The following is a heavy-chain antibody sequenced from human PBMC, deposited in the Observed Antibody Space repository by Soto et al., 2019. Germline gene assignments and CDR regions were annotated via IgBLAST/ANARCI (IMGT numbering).Heavy chain of an antibody. Sequence: SVKVSCKDSGGTFNNYPITWVRQAPGEGLEWMGGSIPIFGTANYAQKFQGRVTITADESTSTAYMELSSLRSEDTAVYYCSREPPFSAFDIWGQGTMVTVSS. CDR1: GGTFNNYP. CDR2: SIPIFGTA. J-gene: IGHJ3*02. CDR3: SREPPFSAFDI. V-gene: IGHV1-69*13.